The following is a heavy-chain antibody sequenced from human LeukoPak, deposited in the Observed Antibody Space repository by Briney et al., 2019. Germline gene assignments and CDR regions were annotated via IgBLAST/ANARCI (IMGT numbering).Heavy chain of an antibody. V-gene: IGHV3-21*01. CDR2: ISIRSYI. Sequence: GGSLRLSCAASGFTFSSYSMNWVRQAPGKGLEWVSSISIRSYIYYADSVKGRFTIARDNAKNSLYLQRNSLRAEDTAVYYCASHPLGYDSPPGWFDPWGQGTLVTVSS. J-gene: IGHJ5*02. D-gene: IGHD3-22*01. CDR3: ASHPLGYDSPPGWFDP. CDR1: GFTFSSYS.